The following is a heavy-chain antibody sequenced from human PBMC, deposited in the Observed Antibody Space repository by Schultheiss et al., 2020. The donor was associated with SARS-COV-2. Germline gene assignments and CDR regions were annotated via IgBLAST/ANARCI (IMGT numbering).Heavy chain of an antibody. CDR1: GYSFTSYW. CDR2: IYPGDSDT. J-gene: IGHJ3*02. D-gene: IGHD6-19*01. Sequence: GESLKISCKGSGYSFTSYWIGWVRQMPGKGLEWMGIIYPGDSDTRYSPSFQGQVTISADKSISTAYLQWSSLKASDTAIYYCARHRTSGWTQGDAFEIWGQGTMVTVSS. CDR3: ARHRTSGWTQGDAFEI. V-gene: IGHV5-51*01.